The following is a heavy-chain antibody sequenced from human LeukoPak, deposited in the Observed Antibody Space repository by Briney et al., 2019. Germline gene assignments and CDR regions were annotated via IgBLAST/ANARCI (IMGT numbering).Heavy chain of an antibody. CDR1: GFTFSSYA. CDR2: ISGSGGST. V-gene: IGHV3-23*01. Sequence: GGSLRLSCAASGFTFSSYAMSWVRQAPGKGLEWVSAISGSGGSTYYADSVKGRFTTSRDNPKNTLDLQMNSLSVEDTAVYYCVGVETITMVRGASGDVWGKGTTVTVSS. J-gene: IGHJ6*04. CDR3: VGVETITMVRGASGDV. D-gene: IGHD3-10*01.